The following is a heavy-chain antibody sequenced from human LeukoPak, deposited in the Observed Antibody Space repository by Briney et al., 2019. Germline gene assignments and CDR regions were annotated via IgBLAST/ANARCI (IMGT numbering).Heavy chain of an antibody. CDR1: GGSFSGYY. J-gene: IGHJ4*02. Sequence: SETLSLTCAVYGGSFSGYYWSWIRQPPGKGLEWIGEIFHSGTTNYNPSLKSRVTISVDKSKNHFSLKLSSVTAADTAIYYCAGSSTWYFFDYWGQGTLVTVSS. D-gene: IGHD6-13*01. CDR2: IFHSGTT. CDR3: AGSSTWYFFDY. V-gene: IGHV4-34*12.